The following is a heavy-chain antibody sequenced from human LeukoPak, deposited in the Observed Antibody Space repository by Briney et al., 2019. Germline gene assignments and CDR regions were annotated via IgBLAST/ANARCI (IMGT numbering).Heavy chain of an antibody. V-gene: IGHV1-69*01. CDR2: IIPIFGTA. J-gene: IGHJ4*02. D-gene: IGHD3-16*02. CDR1: GGTFSSYA. Sequence: GSSVKVSCKASGGTFSSYAISWVRQAPGQGLEWMGGIIPIFGTANYAQKFQGGVTITADESTSTAYMELSSLRSEDTAVYYCARVPLRGVWGSYRQYYFDYWGQGTLVTVSS. CDR3: ARVPLRGVWGSYRQYYFDY.